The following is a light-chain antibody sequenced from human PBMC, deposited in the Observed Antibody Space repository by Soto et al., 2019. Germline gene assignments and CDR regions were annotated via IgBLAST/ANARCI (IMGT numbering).Light chain of an antibody. Sequence: EIVLTQSPATLSLSPGERATLSCRASQSINNLLAWYQQRPGQAPKLLIYDTSSRATGIPVRFSGSGSGTDFSLTIDSLVPEDFGVYYCQQCSSWPRTFGQGTKVEI. CDR3: QQCSSWPRT. J-gene: IGKJ1*01. V-gene: IGKV3-11*01. CDR1: QSINNL. CDR2: DTS.